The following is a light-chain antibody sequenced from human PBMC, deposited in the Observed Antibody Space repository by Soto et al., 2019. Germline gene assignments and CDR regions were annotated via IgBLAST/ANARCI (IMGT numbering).Light chain of an antibody. CDR2: AAS. J-gene: IGKJ4*01. Sequence: DIQLTQSPSFLSASVGDRVTITCRASQDISDYLAWYQQRPGKAPKLLIYAASTLQSGVPSRFSGSGSGTEFTLTISSLQPEDFATYSCQQLNSYPLTFGVGTKVEIK. CDR3: QQLNSYPLT. CDR1: QDISDY. V-gene: IGKV1-9*01.